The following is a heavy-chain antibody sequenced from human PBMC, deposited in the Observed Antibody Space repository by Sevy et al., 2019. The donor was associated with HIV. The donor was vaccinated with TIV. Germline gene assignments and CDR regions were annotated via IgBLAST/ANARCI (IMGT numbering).Heavy chain of an antibody. CDR2: ISYDGSNE. Sequence: GESLKISCGASGFTFTAFSMHWVRQAPGKGLEWVATISYDGSNEHYADSVKGRFTISRDNSKNALYLQMNSLRAEDTAAYYCALERLSSNVAEYIQNWGQGTLVTVSS. CDR3: ALERLSSNVAEYIQN. V-gene: IGHV3-30-3*01. CDR1: GFTFTAFS. J-gene: IGHJ1*01. D-gene: IGHD1-1*01.